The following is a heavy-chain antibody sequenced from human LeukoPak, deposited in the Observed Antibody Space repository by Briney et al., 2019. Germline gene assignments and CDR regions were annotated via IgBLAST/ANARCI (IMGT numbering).Heavy chain of an antibody. CDR2: ISSDGRST. J-gene: IGHJ3*02. CDR1: GFTFSNHW. Sequence: PGGSLTLTCLASGFTFSNHWMNWIRQAPGKGLVWISRISSDGRSTSYAPSVQGRFTVSRDNAKNSLYLQMNSLRAEDTALYYCAREIGAEGELLGAFDIWGQGTMVTVSS. CDR3: AREIGAEGELLGAFDI. D-gene: IGHD1-26*01. V-gene: IGHV3-74*03.